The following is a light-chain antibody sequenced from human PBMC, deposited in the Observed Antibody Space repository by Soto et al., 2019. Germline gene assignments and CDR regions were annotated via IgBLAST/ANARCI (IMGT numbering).Light chain of an antibody. Sequence: EIVMTQSPATLSVSPGQRVTLSCSASQDVSDNLAWYQQKPGQTPRLLFYGASTRATTIPARFSGSGSGTEFTLTISSLQSEDFAVYYCHQSNKWPYTFGQGTRLDIK. CDR1: QDVSDN. J-gene: IGKJ2*01. CDR2: GAS. CDR3: HQSNKWPYT. V-gene: IGKV3-15*01.